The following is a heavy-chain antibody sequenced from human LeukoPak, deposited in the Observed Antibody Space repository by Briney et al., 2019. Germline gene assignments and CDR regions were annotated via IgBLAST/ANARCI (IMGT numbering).Heavy chain of an antibody. CDR2: INPNSGGT. V-gene: IGHV1-2*02. J-gene: IGHJ5*02. Sequence: ASVKVSCKASGGTFSSYAISWVRQAPGQGLEWMGWINPNSGGTNYAQKFQGRVTMTRDTSISTAYMELSRLRSDDTAVYYCARGALVCSSTSCLVGRYWFDPWGQGTLVTVSS. D-gene: IGHD2-2*01. CDR3: ARGALVCSSTSCLVGRYWFDP. CDR1: GGTFSSYA.